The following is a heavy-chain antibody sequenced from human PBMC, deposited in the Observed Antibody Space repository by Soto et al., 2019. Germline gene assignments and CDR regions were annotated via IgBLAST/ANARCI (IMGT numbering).Heavy chain of an antibody. D-gene: IGHD2-2*01. CDR1: GFTFSSYG. CDR3: AKLGYCSSTSCYRGPYDAFDI. CDR2: IRYDGSNK. Sequence: GGSLRLSCAASGFTFSSYGMHWVRQAPGKGLEWVAVIRYDGSNKYYADSVKGRFTISRDNSKNTLYLQTNSLRAEDTAVYYCAKLGYCSSTSCYRGPYDAFDIWGQGTMVTVSS. J-gene: IGHJ3*02. V-gene: IGHV3-33*06.